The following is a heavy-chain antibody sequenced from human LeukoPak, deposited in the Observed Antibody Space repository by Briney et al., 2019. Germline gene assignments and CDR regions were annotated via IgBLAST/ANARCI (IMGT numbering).Heavy chain of an antibody. CDR3: ARETLVAAFDY. D-gene: IGHD5-12*01. Sequence: SGTLSLTCTVSGYSISSGYYWGWIRQPPGKGLEWIGSIYHSGSTYYNPSLKSRVTISVDTSKNQFSLKLSPVTAADTAVYYCARETLVAAFDYWGQGTLVTVSS. CDR1: GYSISSGYY. CDR2: IYHSGST. V-gene: IGHV4-38-2*02. J-gene: IGHJ4*02.